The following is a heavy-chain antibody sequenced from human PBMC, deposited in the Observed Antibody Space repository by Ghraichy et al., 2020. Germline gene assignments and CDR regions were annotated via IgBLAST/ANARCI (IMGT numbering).Heavy chain of an antibody. CDR1: GESVSSNSAA. V-gene: IGHV6-1*01. CDR2: TYYRSKWYN. Sequence: SQTLSLTCAIFGESVSSNSAAWNWIRQSPSRGLEWLGRTYYRSKWYNEYAASVKSRISINPDTSKNQFSLQLNSVTPEDTAIYYCVFSSGWPFDAFDVWGQGPMVTVSS. D-gene: IGHD6-25*01. CDR3: VFSSGWPFDAFDV. J-gene: IGHJ3*01.